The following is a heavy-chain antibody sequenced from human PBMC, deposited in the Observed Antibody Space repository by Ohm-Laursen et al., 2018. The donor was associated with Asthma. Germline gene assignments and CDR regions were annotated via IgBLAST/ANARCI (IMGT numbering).Heavy chain of an antibody. Sequence: SVKVSCKASGGTFSSYAISWVRQAPGQGLGWMGGIIPIFGTANYAQKFQGRVTITADESTSTAYMELSSLRSEDTAVYYCARGEAYCSGGSCYWYWGQGTLVTVSS. J-gene: IGHJ4*02. V-gene: IGHV1-69*13. CDR3: ARGEAYCSGGSCYWY. D-gene: IGHD2-15*01. CDR2: IIPIFGTA. CDR1: GGTFSSYA.